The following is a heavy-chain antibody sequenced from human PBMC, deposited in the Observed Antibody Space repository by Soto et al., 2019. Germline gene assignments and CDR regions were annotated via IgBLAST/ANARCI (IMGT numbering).Heavy chain of an antibody. CDR2: IYYSGST. V-gene: IGHV4-59*01. Sequence: SETLSHTCTVSGGYIRSYYWSWILQPPGKGLEWIGYIYYSGSTNYNPSLKSRVTISVDTSKNQFSLKLSSVTAAGRAVYYCARGGGSPYHNHEFDFWGQGTLVTVSS. CDR3: ARGGGSPYHNHEFDF. D-gene: IGHD6-13*01. J-gene: IGHJ4*02. CDR1: GGYIRSYY.